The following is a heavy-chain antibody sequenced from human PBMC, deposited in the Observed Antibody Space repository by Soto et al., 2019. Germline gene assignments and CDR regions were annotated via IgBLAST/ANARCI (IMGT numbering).Heavy chain of an antibody. CDR2: IYYSGST. Sequence: QVQLQESGPGLVKPSQTLSLTCTVSGGSISSGGYYWSWIRQHPGKGLEWIGYIYYSGSTYYNPSLKSRVTISVDTSKNQFSRKLSSVIAADAAGYYCARVGGINWFDPWGQGTLVTVSS. CDR3: ARVGGINWFDP. CDR1: GGSISSGGYY. J-gene: IGHJ5*02. D-gene: IGHD3-16*01. V-gene: IGHV4-31*03.